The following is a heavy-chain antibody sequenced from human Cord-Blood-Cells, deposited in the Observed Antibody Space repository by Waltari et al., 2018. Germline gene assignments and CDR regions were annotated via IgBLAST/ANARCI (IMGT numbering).Heavy chain of an antibody. CDR3: ARFIAAAGDYYFDY. J-gene: IGHJ4*02. D-gene: IGHD6-13*01. CDR1: GGSISSSSYY. Sequence: QLQLQESGPGLVKPSETLSLTCTVSGGSISSSSYYWGWIRQPPGKGLEWIGSIYYSGSTYYNPSLKSRVTISVDTSKTQFSLKLSSVTAADTAVYYCARFIAAAGDYYFDYWGQGTLVTVSS. CDR2: IYYSGST. V-gene: IGHV4-39*01.